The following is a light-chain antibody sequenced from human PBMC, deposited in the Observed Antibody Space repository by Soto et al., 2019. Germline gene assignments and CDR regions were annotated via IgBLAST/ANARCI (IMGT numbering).Light chain of an antibody. Sequence: DIQMTQSTSSLSASVRDRVTITCRESQSMSSYLNWYQQNPGKDPKLLIYAASSLQSGVPSRFSGSGSGTEFTLTVSSLQPEEFATYFCQQSYSTPRTFGQGTKVEVK. V-gene: IGKV1-39*01. J-gene: IGKJ1*01. CDR3: QQSYSTPRT. CDR2: AAS. CDR1: QSMSSY.